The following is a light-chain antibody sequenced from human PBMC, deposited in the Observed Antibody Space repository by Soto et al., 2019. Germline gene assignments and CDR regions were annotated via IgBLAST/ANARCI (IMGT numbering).Light chain of an antibody. V-gene: IGKV3-15*01. J-gene: IGKJ4*01. CDR1: QSVSSN. Sequence: ETVMTQSPATLSVSPGERATFSCRASQSVSSNLAWYQKKPGQAPRLLIYGASTRATGIPARFSGSGSGTEFTLTISSLQSEDFAVYYCQQYNNWPPLTFGGGNKVEIK. CDR2: GAS. CDR3: QQYNNWPPLT.